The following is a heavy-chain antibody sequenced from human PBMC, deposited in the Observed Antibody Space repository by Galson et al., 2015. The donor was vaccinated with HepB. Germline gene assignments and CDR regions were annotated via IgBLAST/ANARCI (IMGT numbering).Heavy chain of an antibody. D-gene: IGHD3-16*01. V-gene: IGHV1-69*13. Sequence: SVKVSCKASGGTFHSFAISWVRQAPGQGLEWMGGIIPTFGPANYAQKFQGRVTITADESTSHMELSSLRSEDTAVYYCARDRSQVYLDYYEYYFMDVWGTGTTVTVSS. CDR1: GGTFHSFA. CDR2: IIPTFGPA. J-gene: IGHJ6*03. CDR3: ARDRSQVYLDYYEYYFMDV.